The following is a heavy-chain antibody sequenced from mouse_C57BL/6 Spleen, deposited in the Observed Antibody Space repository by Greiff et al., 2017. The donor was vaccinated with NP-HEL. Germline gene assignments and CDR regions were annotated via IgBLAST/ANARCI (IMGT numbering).Heavy chain of an antibody. D-gene: IGHD2-1*01. CDR3: TRGDGNYWYFDV. CDR2: IDPETGGT. J-gene: IGHJ1*03. Sequence: QVQLKQSGAELVRPGASVTLSCKASGYTFTDYEMHWVKQTPVHGLEWIGAIDPETGGTAYNQKFKGKAILTADKSSSTAYMELRSLTSEDSAVYYCTRGDGNYWYFDVWGTGTTVTVSS. V-gene: IGHV1-15*01. CDR1: GYTFTDYE.